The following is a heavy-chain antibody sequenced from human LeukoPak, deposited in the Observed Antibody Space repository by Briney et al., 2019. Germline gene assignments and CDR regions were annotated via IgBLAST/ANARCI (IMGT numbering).Heavy chain of an antibody. CDR1: GGSISPYY. CDR3: ATDGMVRGPDAWFDS. Sequence: PSETLSLTCTVSGGSISPYYWSWIRQPAGKGLEWIGRIYSRGSTNYNPSLKSRVTMSVDTSKNQFSLKLSSVTAADTAVYYCATDGMVRGPDAWFDSWGQGTLVTVSS. CDR2: IYSRGST. D-gene: IGHD3-10*01. V-gene: IGHV4-4*07. J-gene: IGHJ5*01.